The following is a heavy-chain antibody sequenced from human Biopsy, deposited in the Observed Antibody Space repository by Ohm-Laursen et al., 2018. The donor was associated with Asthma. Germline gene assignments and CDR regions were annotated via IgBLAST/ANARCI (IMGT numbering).Heavy chain of an antibody. Sequence: SLRLSCTASGFTFSSFGMHWVRQTPAKGLEWVAVISFDGSNKYYADSVKGRFTVSRDNSKNTLYLQMTSLSAEDSAVYYCARVDGVVEAATRLGGMDVWGQGTTVTVSS. CDR3: ARVDGVVEAATRLGGMDV. CDR2: ISFDGSNK. J-gene: IGHJ6*02. D-gene: IGHD2-15*01. CDR1: GFTFSSFG. V-gene: IGHV3-30*03.